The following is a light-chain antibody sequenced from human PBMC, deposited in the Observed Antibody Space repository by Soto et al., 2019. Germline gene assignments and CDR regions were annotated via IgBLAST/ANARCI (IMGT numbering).Light chain of an antibody. V-gene: IGKV4-1*01. J-gene: IGKJ1*01. Sequence: DIVMTQSPDSLAVSLGERATINCKSSRTVLYSSNNKNYLAWYQQKPGQPPKLLIYWASTRESGVPDRFSGSGSGTDFTLTISSLQAEDVAVYYCQQYRTTPWTFGQGTKVEIK. CDR2: WAS. CDR1: RTVLYSSNNKNY. CDR3: QQYRTTPWT.